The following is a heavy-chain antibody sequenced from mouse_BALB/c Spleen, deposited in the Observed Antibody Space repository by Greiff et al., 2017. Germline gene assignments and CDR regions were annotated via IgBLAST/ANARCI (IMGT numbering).Heavy chain of an antibody. D-gene: IGHD2-1*01. Sequence: QVQLQQSGAELVRPGSSVKISCKASGYAFSGYWMNWVKQRPGQGLEWIGQIYPGDGDTNYNGKFKGKATLTADKSSSTAYMQLSSLTSEDSAVYFCARYGNDFDYWGQGTTLTVSS. CDR3: ARYGNDFDY. CDR1: GYAFSGYW. V-gene: IGHV1-80*01. CDR2: IYPGDGDT. J-gene: IGHJ2*01.